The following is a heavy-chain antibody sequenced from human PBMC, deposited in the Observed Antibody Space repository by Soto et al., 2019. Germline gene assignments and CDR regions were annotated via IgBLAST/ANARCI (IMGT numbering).Heavy chain of an antibody. V-gene: IGHV5-51*01. D-gene: IGHD3-10*01. CDR2: IYPGDSDT. CDR1: GYSFTSYW. Sequence: GESLKISCKGSGYSFTSYWIGWVRQMPGKGLEWMGIIYPGDSDTRYSPSFQGQVTISADKSISTAYLNLSSVTAADTAVYYCARDQNGSGNYYTRYFDYWGQGTLVTVSS. J-gene: IGHJ4*02. CDR3: ARDQNGSGNYYTRYFDY.